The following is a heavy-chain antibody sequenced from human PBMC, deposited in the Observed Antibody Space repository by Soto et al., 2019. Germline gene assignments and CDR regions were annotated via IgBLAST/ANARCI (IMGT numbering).Heavy chain of an antibody. CDR3: ARGRGLLLWFGDPSLNYGMDV. CDR2: INHSGST. D-gene: IGHD3-10*01. Sequence: SSETLSLTCAVYGGSFSGYYWGWIRQPPGKGLEWIGEINHSGSTNYNPFLKSRVTISVDTLKNQFSLKLSSVTAADTAVYYCARGRGLLLWFGDPSLNYGMDVWGEGTTVTVSS. J-gene: IGHJ6*04. V-gene: IGHV4-34*01. CDR1: GGSFSGYY.